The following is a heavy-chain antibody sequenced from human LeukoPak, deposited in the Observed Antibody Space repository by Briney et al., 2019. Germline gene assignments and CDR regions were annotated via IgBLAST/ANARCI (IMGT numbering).Heavy chain of an antibody. Sequence: SETLSLTCAVYGGSFSDYYWSWIRQPPGKGLEWIGEINHSGTTNYNPSLKSRVTISVDTSKKQFSLKLNSVTAADTGVYYCTRGLRGHSPVDYWGQGTLVTVSS. CDR1: GGSFSDYY. V-gene: IGHV4-34*01. CDR3: TRGLRGHSPVDY. CDR2: INHSGTT. J-gene: IGHJ4*02. D-gene: IGHD5-18*01.